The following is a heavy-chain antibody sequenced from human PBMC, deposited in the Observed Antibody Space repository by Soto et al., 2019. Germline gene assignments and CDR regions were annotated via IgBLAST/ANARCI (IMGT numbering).Heavy chain of an antibody. CDR2: ISFDGSNK. CDR3: ANAGYLGYASIKAY. D-gene: IGHD6-13*01. Sequence: QVQLVESGGGVVQPGTSLRLSCAASGFTFSDHGMHWVRQAPGKGLEWVTVISFDGSNKYYTGSVKGRFTISRDNSKNTVYLQMNSLRVEETAVYYCANAGYLGYASIKAYWGQGTLVTVSS. V-gene: IGHV3-30*18. CDR1: GFTFSDHG. J-gene: IGHJ4*02.